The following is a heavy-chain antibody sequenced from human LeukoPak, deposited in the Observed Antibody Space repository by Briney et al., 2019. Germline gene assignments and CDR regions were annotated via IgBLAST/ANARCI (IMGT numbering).Heavy chain of an antibody. Sequence: ASVKVSCKASGFTFTSYGITWVRQAPGQGLEWMGWVNAYNGHANYPQKFQGRVTMTRNTSISTAYMELSSLRSEDTAVYYCARGSSSVAYYFDYWGQGTLVTVSS. D-gene: IGHD6-25*01. CDR1: GFTFTSYG. J-gene: IGHJ4*02. V-gene: IGHV1-8*02. CDR2: VNAYNGHA. CDR3: ARGSSSVAYYFDY.